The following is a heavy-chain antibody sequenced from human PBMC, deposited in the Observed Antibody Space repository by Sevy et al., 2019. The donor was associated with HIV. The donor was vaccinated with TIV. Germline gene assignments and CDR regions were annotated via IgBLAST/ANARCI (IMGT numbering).Heavy chain of an antibody. D-gene: IGHD6-6*01. V-gene: IGHV3-11*01. CDR3: ARQDKADRQFDY. Sequence: GGSLRLSCAASGFTFSDYYINWIRQAPGKGLEWVSYISSSGSTIYYEDSVKGRFTISSDNAKNSVYLQMNSLRVEGTAVYYCARQDKADRQFDYWDQGALVTDSS. CDR1: GFTFSDYY. CDR2: ISSSGSTI. J-gene: IGHJ4*02.